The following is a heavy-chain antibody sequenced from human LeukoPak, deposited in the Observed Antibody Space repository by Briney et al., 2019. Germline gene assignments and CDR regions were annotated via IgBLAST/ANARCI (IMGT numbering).Heavy chain of an antibody. CDR1: GGSFSGYY. J-gene: IGHJ4*02. CDR2: INHSGST. V-gene: IGHV4-34*01. CDR3: ARGRRYDILTGYYNS. D-gene: IGHD3-9*01. Sequence: SETLSLTCAVYGGSFSGYYWSWIRQPPGKGLEWIGEINHSGSTNYNPSLKSRVTISVDTSKNQFSLKLSSATAADTAVYYCARGRRYDILTGYYNSWGQGTLVTVSS.